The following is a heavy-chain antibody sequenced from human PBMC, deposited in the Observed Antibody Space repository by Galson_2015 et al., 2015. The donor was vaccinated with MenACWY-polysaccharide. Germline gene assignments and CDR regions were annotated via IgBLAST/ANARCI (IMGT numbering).Heavy chain of an antibody. V-gene: IGHV3-74*01. D-gene: IGHD6-13*01. Sequence: PLRLSCAASGFTFSSHWMHWVRHAPGKGLVCVSHIRSDGTTTTYADSVKVRFTISRDNAKNTLYLQLNSLRAEDTAVYYCVRAETAAGFLFGSWGQGTLVTVSS. CDR1: GFTFSSHW. J-gene: IGHJ4*02. CDR2: IRSDGTTT. CDR3: VRAETAAGFLFGS.